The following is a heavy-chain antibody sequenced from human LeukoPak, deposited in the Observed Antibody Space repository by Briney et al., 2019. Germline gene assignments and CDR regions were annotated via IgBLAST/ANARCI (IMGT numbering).Heavy chain of an antibody. J-gene: IGHJ4*02. V-gene: IGHV3-21*01. CDR2: ISSSSSYI. CDR3: ARDFIAAASSRPDY. CDR1: GFTFSSYS. D-gene: IGHD6-13*01. Sequence: PGGSLRLSCAASGFTFSSYSMNWVRQAPGKGLEWVSSISSSSSYIYYADSVKGRFTISRDNAKNSLYLQMNSLRAEDTAVYYCARDFIAAASSRPDYWGQGTLVTVSS.